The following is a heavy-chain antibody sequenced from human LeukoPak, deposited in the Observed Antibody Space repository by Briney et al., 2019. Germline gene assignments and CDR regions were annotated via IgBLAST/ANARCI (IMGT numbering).Heavy chain of an antibody. CDR3: ARERPDYYRASTGDYKAFEY. V-gene: IGHV3-43D*03. Sequence: PGGSLRLSCAASGFTFDDYAMHWVRQAPGKGLEWVSLISWDGGSTYYADSVKGRFTISRDNAKHSLYLQMNSLRVEDTAVYFCARERPDYYRASTGDYKAFEYWGQGTLVTVSS. D-gene: IGHD3-9*01. J-gene: IGHJ4*02. CDR2: ISWDGGST. CDR1: GFTFDDYA.